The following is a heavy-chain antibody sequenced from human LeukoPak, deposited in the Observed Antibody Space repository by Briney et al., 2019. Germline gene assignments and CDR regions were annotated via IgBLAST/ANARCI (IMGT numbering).Heavy chain of an antibody. CDR3: ARGGYHPDF. Sequence: GGSLRLSCAASGFTFSGYWMSWVRQAPGKGLEWVANIKQDGSEKNYVDSVKGRFTISRDNASSSLYLQMNSLRAEDTAVYHCARGGYHPDFWGQGTLVTVSS. J-gene: IGHJ4*02. V-gene: IGHV3-7*03. CDR1: GFTFSGYW. CDR2: IKQDGSEK. D-gene: IGHD3-22*01.